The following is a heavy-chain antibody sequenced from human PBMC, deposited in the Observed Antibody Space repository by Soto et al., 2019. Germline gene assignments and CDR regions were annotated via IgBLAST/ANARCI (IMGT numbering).Heavy chain of an antibody. CDR2: IKPDSGDT. Sequence: QVLLVQSGAEVKRPGASVRVSCKASRYTFTSYDIFWVRQSPGQGLEWMGWIKPDSGDTHYAQNFQGRVTMTRDTSISTAYMELNNLVSDDTAVYYCARRSSTYLNELIYDPWGQGTLVTVSS. CDR3: ARRSSTYLNELIYDP. J-gene: IGHJ5*02. CDR1: RYTFTSYD. V-gene: IGHV1-2*02. D-gene: IGHD2-2*01.